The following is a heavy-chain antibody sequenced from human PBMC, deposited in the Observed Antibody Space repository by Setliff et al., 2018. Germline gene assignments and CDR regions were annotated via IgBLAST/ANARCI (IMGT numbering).Heavy chain of an antibody. CDR1: GGSISSYY. D-gene: IGHD3-10*01. Sequence: SETLSLTCTVSGGSISSYYWSWIRQPPGKGLEWIGYIYASGSTNYNPSLKSRVTLSVDTSKNQFSLKMHSMTAADTAVYYCARERGFAGFYGSWTYQFFDFWGQGTLVTVSS. CDR3: ARERGFAGFYGSWTYQFFDF. J-gene: IGHJ4*02. CDR2: IYASGST. V-gene: IGHV4-4*08.